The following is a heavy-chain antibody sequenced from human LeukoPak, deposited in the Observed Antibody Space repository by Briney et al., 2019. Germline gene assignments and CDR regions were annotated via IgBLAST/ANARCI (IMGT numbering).Heavy chain of an antibody. D-gene: IGHD1-26*01. Sequence: GGSLRLSCAASGFTFNNYAMSWVRQAPGKGLEWVSAISGNGRSDIYYTDSVKGRFTISRDNSKNTLYLQMNSLRAEDTAVYYCAKGRGWEASYYYYYMDVWGKGTTVTISS. V-gene: IGHV3-23*01. J-gene: IGHJ6*03. CDR1: GFTFNNYA. CDR2: ISGNGRSDI. CDR3: AKGRGWEASYYYYYMDV.